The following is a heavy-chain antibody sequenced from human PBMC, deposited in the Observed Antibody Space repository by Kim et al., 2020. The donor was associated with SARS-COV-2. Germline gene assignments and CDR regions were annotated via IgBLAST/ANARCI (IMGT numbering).Heavy chain of an antibody. J-gene: IGHJ4*02. Sequence: GESLKISCKGSGYSFTSNWIACVRQTPGKGLESMGMIFPGDSDTRYSPSFQGQVTISADKSISTAYLQWTSLEASDTAMYFCARQGSKGLDYWGQGTLV. V-gene: IGHV5-51*01. CDR1: GYSFTSNW. CDR3: ARQGSKGLDY. CDR2: IFPGDSDT.